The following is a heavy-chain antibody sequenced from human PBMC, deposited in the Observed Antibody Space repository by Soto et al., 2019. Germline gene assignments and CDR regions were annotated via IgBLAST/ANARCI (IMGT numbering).Heavy chain of an antibody. J-gene: IGHJ5*02. D-gene: IGHD6-6*01. Sequence: SETLSLTCTVSGGSISSYYWSWIRQPPGKGLEWIGYIYYSGSTNYNPSLKSRVTISVDTSKNQFSLKLSSVTAADTAVYYCARFTSTYSSSSPFDPSGQGTLVTVSS. CDR3: ARFTSTYSSSSPFDP. CDR1: GGSISSYY. CDR2: IYYSGST. V-gene: IGHV4-59*12.